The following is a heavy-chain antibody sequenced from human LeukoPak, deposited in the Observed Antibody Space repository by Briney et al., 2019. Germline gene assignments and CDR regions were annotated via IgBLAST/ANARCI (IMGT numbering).Heavy chain of an antibody. CDR1: GYTFTGYY. CDR2: INPNSGGT. J-gene: IGHJ4*02. Sequence: ASVKVSCKASGYTFTGYYMHWVRQAPGQGLEWMGWINPNSGGTNYAQKFQGRVTMTTDESTSTAYMELSSLRSEDTAVYYCARSSGYGFDYWGQGTLVTVSS. D-gene: IGHD5-18*01. CDR3: ARSSGYGFDY. V-gene: IGHV1-2*02.